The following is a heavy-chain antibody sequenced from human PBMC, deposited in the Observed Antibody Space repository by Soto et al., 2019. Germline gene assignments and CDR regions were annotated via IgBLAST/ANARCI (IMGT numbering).Heavy chain of an antibody. CDR2: IIPIFGTA. CDR1: GGTFSSYA. Sequence: SVKVSCKAYGGTFSSYAISWVRQAPGQGLEWMGGIIPIFGTANYAQKFQGRVTITADESTSTAYMELSSLRSEDTAVYYCAREPGGYCSSTSCSLAYYYYGMDVWGQGTTVTVSS. D-gene: IGHD2-2*01. J-gene: IGHJ6*02. CDR3: AREPGGYCSSTSCSLAYYYYGMDV. V-gene: IGHV1-69*13.